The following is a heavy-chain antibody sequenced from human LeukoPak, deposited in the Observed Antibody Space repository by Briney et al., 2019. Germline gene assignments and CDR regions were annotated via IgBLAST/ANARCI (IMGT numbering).Heavy chain of an antibody. D-gene: IGHD6-19*01. J-gene: IGHJ4*02. V-gene: IGHV1-3*01. CDR2: INAGNGNT. CDR3: ARSELRAGWLVPFIIFDY. Sequence: ASVKVSCKASGYTFTSYAMHWVRQAPGQRLEWMGWINAGNGNTKYSQKFQGRVTITRDTSASTAYMELSSLRSEDTAVYYCARSELRAGWLVPFIIFDYWGQGTLSPSPQ. CDR1: GYTFTSYA.